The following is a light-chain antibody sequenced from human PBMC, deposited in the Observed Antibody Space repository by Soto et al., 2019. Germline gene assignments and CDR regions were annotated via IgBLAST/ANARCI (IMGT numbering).Light chain of an antibody. CDR3: SSYTSSNTLL. V-gene: IGLV2-14*03. Sequence: QSVLTQPASVSGSPGQSITISWTGTSSEVGDYNYVSWYQQHPGKAPKLMINDVSNRPSGVSNRFSGSKSGNTASLTISGLEPEDEADYYCSSYTSSNTLLFGGGTKLTVL. CDR2: DVS. J-gene: IGLJ2*01. CDR1: SSEVGDYNY.